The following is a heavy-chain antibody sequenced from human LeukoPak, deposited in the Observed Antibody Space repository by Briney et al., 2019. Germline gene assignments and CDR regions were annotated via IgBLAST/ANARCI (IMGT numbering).Heavy chain of an antibody. J-gene: IGHJ4*02. CDR1: GFTFSSYG. CDR3: AKDQDSSSWYVDY. CDR2: IRYDGSDK. D-gene: IGHD6-13*01. Sequence: GGSLRLSCAASGFTFSSYGMHCVRQAPGKGLEGVAFIRYDGSDKYYADSVKGRFTISRDNSKNTLYLQMNSLRGEDTAVYYCAKDQDSSSWYVDYWGQGTLVTVSS. V-gene: IGHV3-30*02.